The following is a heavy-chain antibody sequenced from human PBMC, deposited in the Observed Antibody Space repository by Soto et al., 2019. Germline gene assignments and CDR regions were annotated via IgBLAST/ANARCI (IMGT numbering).Heavy chain of an antibody. CDR1: GFTFSSYG. CDR3: ARGCSSGGSRYGY. V-gene: IGHV3-33*01. CDR2: IWYDGSNK. D-gene: IGHD2-15*01. J-gene: IGHJ4*02. Sequence: GGSLRLSCAASGFTFSSYGMHWVRQAPGKGLEWVAVIWYDGSNKYYADSVKGRFTISRDNSKNTLFLQMNSLRAEDTAVYYCARGCSSGGSRYGYWGQGTLVTVSS.